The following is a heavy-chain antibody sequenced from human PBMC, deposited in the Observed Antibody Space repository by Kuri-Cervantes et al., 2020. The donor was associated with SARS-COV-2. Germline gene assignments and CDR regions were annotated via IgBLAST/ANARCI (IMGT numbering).Heavy chain of an antibody. CDR1: GFTFSDSY. V-gene: IGHV3-11*01. J-gene: IGHJ4*02. CDR2: ISSSGDII. CDR3: ARGLGGLAAVGISH. Sequence: GGSLRLSCAASGFTFSDSYMSWIRQAPGKGLEWVSYISSSGDIIYYADSVKGRFTISRDNARKSLYLQMNSLRAEDTAVYYCARGLGGLAAVGISHWGQGTLVTVSS. D-gene: IGHD6-13*01.